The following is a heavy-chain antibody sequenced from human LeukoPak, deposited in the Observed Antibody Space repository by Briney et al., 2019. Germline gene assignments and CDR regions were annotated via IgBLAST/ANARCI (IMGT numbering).Heavy chain of an antibody. CDR2: INPNSGGT. J-gene: IGHJ4*02. CDR3: ASGYGVAATPGFDY. D-gene: IGHD2-15*01. CDR1: GHTFTGYY. V-gene: IGHV1-2*06. Sequence: ASVKVSCKASGHTFTGYYMHWVRQAPGQGLEWMGRINPNSGGTNYAQKFQGRVTMTRDTSISTAYMELSRLRSEDTAVYYCASGYGVAATPGFDYWGQGTLVTVSS.